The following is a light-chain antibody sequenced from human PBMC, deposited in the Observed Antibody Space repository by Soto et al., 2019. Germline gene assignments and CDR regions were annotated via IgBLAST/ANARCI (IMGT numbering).Light chain of an antibody. V-gene: IGLV9-49*01. CDR1: SGYSNYK. CDR3: RADHGSGSNFLVV. Sequence: QAVVTQPPSASASLGASVTLTCTLSSGYSNYKVDWYQQRPGKGPRFVMRVGTGGIVGSKGDGIPDRFSVLGSGLNRYLTIKNIQEEDESDYHCRADHGSGSNFLVVFGGGTKLTVL. CDR2: VGTGGIVG. J-gene: IGLJ2*01.